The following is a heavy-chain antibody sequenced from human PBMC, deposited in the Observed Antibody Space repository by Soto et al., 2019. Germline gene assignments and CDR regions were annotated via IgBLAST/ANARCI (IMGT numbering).Heavy chain of an antibody. CDR1: GFTFDDYA. Sequence: GGSLRLSCAASGFTFDDYAMHWVRQAPGKGLEWVSLISGDGGSTYYADSVKGRFTISRDNSKNSLYLQMNSLRTEDTALYYCAKDISQYYYGSGSYFDYWGQGTLVTVSS. D-gene: IGHD3-10*01. V-gene: IGHV3-43*02. CDR3: AKDISQYYYGSGSYFDY. CDR2: ISGDGGST. J-gene: IGHJ4*02.